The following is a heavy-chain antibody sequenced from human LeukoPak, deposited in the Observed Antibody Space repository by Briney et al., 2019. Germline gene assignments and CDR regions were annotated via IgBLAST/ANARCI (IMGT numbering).Heavy chain of an antibody. CDR2: IYSGGST. J-gene: IGHJ4*02. Sequence: GGTLRLSCAASGFTFSSYGMSWVRQAPGKGLEWVSVIYSGGSTYYADSVKGRFTISRDNSKNTLYLQMNSLKTEDTALYYCTWSGLKIESWGQGTLVTVSS. CDR3: TWSGLKIES. D-gene: IGHD3-3*01. V-gene: IGHV3-23*03. CDR1: GFTFSSYG.